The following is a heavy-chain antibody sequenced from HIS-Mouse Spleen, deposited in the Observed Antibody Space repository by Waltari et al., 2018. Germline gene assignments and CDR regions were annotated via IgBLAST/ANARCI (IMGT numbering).Heavy chain of an antibody. Sequence: QLQLQESGPGLVTPSATLSLTCTVPGGSLSSSSYYWGWIRQPPGKGLEWIGSIYYSGSTYYNPSLKSRVTISVDTSKNQFSLKLSSVTAADTAVYYCAREIPYSSSWYDWYFDLWGRGTLVTVSS. J-gene: IGHJ2*01. CDR2: IYYSGST. V-gene: IGHV4-39*07. D-gene: IGHD6-13*01. CDR1: GGSLSSSSYY. CDR3: AREIPYSSSWYDWYFDL.